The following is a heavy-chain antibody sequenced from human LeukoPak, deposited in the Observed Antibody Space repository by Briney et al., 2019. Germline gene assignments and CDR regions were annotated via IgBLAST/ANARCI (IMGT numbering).Heavy chain of an antibody. CDR1: GFTFSSYA. CDR2: ISSNGGST. V-gene: IGHV3-64*01. Sequence: PGGSLRLSCAASGFTFSSYAMHWVRQAPGKGLEYVSAISSNGGSTYYANSVKGRFTISGDNSKNTLYLQMGSLRAEDMAVYYCARAGYTSYYYYGMDVWGQGTTGTVSS. D-gene: IGHD6-13*01. J-gene: IGHJ6*02. CDR3: ARAGYTSYYYYGMDV.